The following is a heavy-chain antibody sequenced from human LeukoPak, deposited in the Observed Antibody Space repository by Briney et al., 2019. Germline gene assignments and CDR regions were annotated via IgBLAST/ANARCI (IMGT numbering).Heavy chain of an antibody. J-gene: IGHJ4*02. D-gene: IGHD5-18*01. CDR1: GLIFETYG. Sequence: PGRSLRLSCEVSGLIFETYGMRWVRQAPGKGLEWVGVISKNGSNTYYGDSVKGRFTISRDNTNNTLSLQMNGLTTEDTGVYFCVKGRRGSSYVHYFDSWGQGTLVTVSS. CDR2: ISKNGSNT. CDR3: VKGRRGSSYVHYFDS. V-gene: IGHV3-30*18.